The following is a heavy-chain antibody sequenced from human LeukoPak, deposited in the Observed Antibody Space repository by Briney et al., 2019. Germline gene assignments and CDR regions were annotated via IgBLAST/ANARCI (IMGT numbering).Heavy chain of an antibody. CDR3: ARDHDDSTYYGSGSEGFDC. Sequence: QSGGSLRLSCAASGFTFSSYWMHWVRQAPGKGLVWVSRINTDGSTTSYADSVKGRFTISRDNAKNTLFLQMNSLRAEDTAVYYCARDHDDSTYYGSGSEGFDCWGQGTPVTVSS. V-gene: IGHV3-74*01. D-gene: IGHD3-10*01. CDR2: INTDGSTT. J-gene: IGHJ4*02. CDR1: GFTFSSYW.